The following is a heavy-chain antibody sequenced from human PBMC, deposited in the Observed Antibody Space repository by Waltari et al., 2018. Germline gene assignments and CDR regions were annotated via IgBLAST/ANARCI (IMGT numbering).Heavy chain of an antibody. CDR2: VDPADSET. D-gene: IGHD4-4*01. CDR1: GYTFPVYY. J-gene: IGHJ5*02. CDR3: ATVLTTVPTYWFDP. Sequence: VQPVQSGAEVKKPGAPVKISCKASGYTFPVYYKHWVQQAPGTGLEGMGRVDPADSETIYAEKFQGRGTITADTSTDTADMELSSLRSEDTAVYYCATVLTTVPTYWFDPWGQGTLVTVSS. V-gene: IGHV1-69-2*01.